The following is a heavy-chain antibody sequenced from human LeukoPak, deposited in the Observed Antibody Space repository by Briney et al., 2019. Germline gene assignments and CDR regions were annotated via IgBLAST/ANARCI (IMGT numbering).Heavy chain of an antibody. CDR3: ANPPLPAVIGYYYYNMDV. CDR1: GFTFNTHP. V-gene: IGHV3-23*01. CDR2: ISGRGANT. D-gene: IGHD1-14*01. Sequence: GGSLRLSCAASGFTFNTHPMSWVRQAPGKGLEWVSSISGRGANTYYPDSVRGRFTISRDNSKNTLYLQMNSLRAEDTAVYYCANPPLPAVIGYYYYNMDVWGQGTTVTVSS. J-gene: IGHJ6*02.